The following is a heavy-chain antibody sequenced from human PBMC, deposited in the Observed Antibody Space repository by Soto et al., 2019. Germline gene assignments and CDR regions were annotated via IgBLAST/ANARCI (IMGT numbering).Heavy chain of an antibody. D-gene: IGHD3-22*01. J-gene: IGHJ4*02. V-gene: IGHV3-23*01. Sequence: EVQLLESGGGLVQPGGSLRLSCAASGLTFSSYAMNWVRQAPGKGLEWVAAMSGGGETTYYADSVKGRFTISRDNSNYTLYLQMNSLRADDSAAYYCSKWHTYYYDSRGFSGFDCWGRGTLVTVSS. CDR1: GLTFSSYA. CDR2: MSGGGETT. CDR3: SKWHTYYYDSRGFSGFDC.